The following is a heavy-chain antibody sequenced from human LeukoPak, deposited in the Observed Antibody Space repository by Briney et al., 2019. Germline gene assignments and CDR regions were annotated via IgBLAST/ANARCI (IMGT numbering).Heavy chain of an antibody. J-gene: IGHJ4*02. D-gene: IGHD3-22*01. CDR1: GGSISSYY. CDR3: ARAVTYYYDSSGYYFDY. CDR2: IYYSGST. Sequence: SETLSLTCTVSGGSISSYYWSWIRQPPGKGLEWIGYIYYSGSTNYNPSLKSRVTISVDTSKNQFSLKLSSVTAADTAVHYCARAVTYYYDSSGYYFDYWGQGTLVTVSS. V-gene: IGHV4-59*01.